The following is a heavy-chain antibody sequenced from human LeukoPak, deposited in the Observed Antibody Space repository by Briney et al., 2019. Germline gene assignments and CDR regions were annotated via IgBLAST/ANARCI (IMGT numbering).Heavy chain of an antibody. Sequence: PSETLSLACSVSGDSFSDYYWTWIRRPPGGRLEWIGHIYYRGSTKYNPSLKNRVTISVDTPKNQVSLTLASVTAADTAVYYCARAMRWTSGPVELGWFDRWGQGTLVTVSS. J-gene: IGHJ5*02. D-gene: IGHD1-1*01. CDR3: ARAMRWTSGPVELGWFDR. CDR2: IYYRGST. V-gene: IGHV4-59*01. CDR1: GDSFSDYY.